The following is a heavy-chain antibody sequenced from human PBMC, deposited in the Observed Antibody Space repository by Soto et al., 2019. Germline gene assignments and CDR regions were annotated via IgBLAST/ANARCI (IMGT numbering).Heavy chain of an antibody. J-gene: IGHJ4*02. CDR1: GGTFSSYA. D-gene: IGHD2-2*01. CDR3: ARLVPLVPADTSYFDC. V-gene: IGHV1-69*01. Sequence: QVQLVQTGAEVKKPGSSVKVSCKASGGTFSSYAISWVRQAPGQGLEWMGGIITIFGTANYAQKFQGRVTITTDESTSRVYIGLSSLRSEDTAVYSCARLVPLVPADTSYFDCWGQGSLVTVCS. CDR2: IITIFGTA.